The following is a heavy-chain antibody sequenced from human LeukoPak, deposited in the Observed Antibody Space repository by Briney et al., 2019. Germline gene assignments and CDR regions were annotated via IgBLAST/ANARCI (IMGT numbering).Heavy chain of an antibody. CDR1: GFTFSRYA. V-gene: IGHV3-64*01. CDR3: ARVRPGSYDY. J-gene: IGHJ4*02. D-gene: IGHD3-10*01. CDR2: ITSDGGST. Sequence: PGGSLRLSCADPGFTFSRYAMQWVRQAPGKGLEYVSAITSDGGSTYYANSMKGRFTIYRDNSKNTLYIQTGSLRARDMAVYYCARVRPGSYDYWGQGILVTVSS.